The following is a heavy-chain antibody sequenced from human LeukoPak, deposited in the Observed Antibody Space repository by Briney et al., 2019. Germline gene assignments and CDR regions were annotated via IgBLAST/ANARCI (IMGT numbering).Heavy chain of an antibody. CDR3: ARLPGIAAAGLLDY. CDR2: INHSGST. CDR1: GGSFSGYY. V-gene: IGHV4-34*01. D-gene: IGHD6-13*01. J-gene: IGHJ4*02. Sequence: PSETLSLTCAVYGGSFSGYYWSWIRQPPGKGLEWIGEINHSGSTNYNPSLKSRVTISVDTSKNQFSLKLSSVTAADTAVYNCARLPGIAAAGLLDYWGQGTLVTVSS.